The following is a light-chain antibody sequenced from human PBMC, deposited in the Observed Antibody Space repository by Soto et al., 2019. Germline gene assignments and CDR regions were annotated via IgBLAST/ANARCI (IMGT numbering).Light chain of an antibody. CDR3: QTWGTGIHWV. CDR1: SGHSSYA. J-gene: IGLJ3*02. Sequence: QAVVTQSPCASASLGASAKLTCTLSSGHSSYAIAWHQQQPEKGPRYLMKLNSDGSHSKGDGIPDRFSGSSSGAERYLTISSLQSEDEADYYCQTWGTGIHWVFGGGTKLTVL. CDR2: LNSDGSH. V-gene: IGLV4-69*01.